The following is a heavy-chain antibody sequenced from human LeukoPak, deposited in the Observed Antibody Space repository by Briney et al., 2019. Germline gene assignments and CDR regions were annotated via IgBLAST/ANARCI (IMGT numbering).Heavy chain of an antibody. D-gene: IGHD3-16*02. J-gene: IGHJ4*02. V-gene: IGHV3-21*01. Sequence: GGSLRLSCAASGFTFSSYSMNWVRQAPGKGLEWVSSISSSSSYIYYADSVKGRFTISRDNSKNTLYLQMNSLRAEDTAVYYCASGDYVWGSYRYNRDYWGQGTLVTVSS. CDR2: ISSSSSYI. CDR3: ASGDYVWGSYRYNRDY. CDR1: GFTFSSYS.